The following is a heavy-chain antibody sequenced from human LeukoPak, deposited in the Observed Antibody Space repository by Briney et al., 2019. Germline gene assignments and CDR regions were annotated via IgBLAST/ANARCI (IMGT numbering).Heavy chain of an antibody. V-gene: IGHV1-2*02. CDR1: GYTFTGYY. D-gene: IGHD4-11*01. Sequence: AAVKVSCKASGYTFTGYYMHWVRQAPGQGLKWMGWINPNSGGTNYAQKFQGRVTMTRDTSISTAYMELSRLRSDDTAVYYCARGPDYSNYYYYMDVWGKGTTVTVSS. CDR3: ARGPDYSNYYYYMDV. J-gene: IGHJ6*03. CDR2: INPNSGGT.